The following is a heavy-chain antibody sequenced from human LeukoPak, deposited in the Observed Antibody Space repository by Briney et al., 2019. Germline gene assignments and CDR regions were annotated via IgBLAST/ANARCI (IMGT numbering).Heavy chain of an antibody. J-gene: IGHJ3*02. D-gene: IGHD3-22*01. CDR2: INWNGGST. V-gene: IGHV3-20*01. CDR1: DLSFKNVW. CDR3: ARVRQDYYDSSGYYQDAFDI. Sequence: GGSLRLSCSASDLSFKNVWMSWVRQAPGKGLEWVSGINWNGGSTGYADSVKGRFTISRDNAKNSLYLQMNSLRAEDTALCHCARVRQDYYDSSGYYQDAFDIWGQGTMVTVSS.